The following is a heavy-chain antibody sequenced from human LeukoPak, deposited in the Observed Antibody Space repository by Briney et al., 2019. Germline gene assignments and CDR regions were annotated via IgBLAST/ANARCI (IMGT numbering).Heavy chain of an antibody. D-gene: IGHD1-7*01. Sequence: PSETLSLTCAVYGGSFSGYYWSWIRQPPGKGLEWIGEINHSGSTNYNPSLKSRVTISVDTSKNQFSLKLSSVTAADTAVYYCARGGNLRSLGYWGQGTLVTVSS. CDR3: ARGGNLRSLGY. CDR2: INHSGST. CDR1: GGSFSGYY. V-gene: IGHV4-34*01. J-gene: IGHJ4*02.